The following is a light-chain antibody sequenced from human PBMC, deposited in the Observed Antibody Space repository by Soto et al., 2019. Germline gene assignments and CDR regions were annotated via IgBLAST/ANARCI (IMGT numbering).Light chain of an antibody. CDR3: QQYNNWPPYT. CDR1: QSVTTN. Sequence: EIVMTQSPATPSVSPGERVTLSCRARQSVTTNLAWYQQKPGHAPRLLIYGASTMATGVPARFSGIGSGTEFTLTISSLQSEDFAVYYCQQYNNWPPYTFGQGTKMEIK. V-gene: IGKV3-15*01. J-gene: IGKJ2*01. CDR2: GAS.